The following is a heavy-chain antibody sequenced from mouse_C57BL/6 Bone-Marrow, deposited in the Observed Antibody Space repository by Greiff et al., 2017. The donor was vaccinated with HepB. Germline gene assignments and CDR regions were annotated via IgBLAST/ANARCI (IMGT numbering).Heavy chain of an antibody. V-gene: IGHV14-4*01. J-gene: IGHJ2*01. CDR3: TLYYYGSSY. Sequence: VQLVESGAELVRPGASVKLSCTASGFNIKDDYMHWVKQRPEQGLEWIGWIDPENGDTEYASKFQGKATITADTSSNTAYLQLSSLTSEDTAVYYCTLYYYGSSYWGQGTTLTVSS. CDR2: IDPENGDT. D-gene: IGHD1-1*01. CDR1: GFNIKDDY.